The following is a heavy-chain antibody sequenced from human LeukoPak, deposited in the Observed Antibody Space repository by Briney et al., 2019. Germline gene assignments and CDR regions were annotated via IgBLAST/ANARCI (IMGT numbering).Heavy chain of an antibody. Sequence: PGGSLRLSCAASGFAFSSYGMSWVRQAPGKGLEWVSYISSSSSTIYYADSVKGRFTISRDNAKNSLYLQMNSLRAEDTAVYYCARGDDYGDHNFDYWGQGTPVTVSS. CDR2: ISSSSSTI. CDR3: ARGDDYGDHNFDY. V-gene: IGHV3-48*01. D-gene: IGHD4-17*01. CDR1: GFAFSSYG. J-gene: IGHJ4*02.